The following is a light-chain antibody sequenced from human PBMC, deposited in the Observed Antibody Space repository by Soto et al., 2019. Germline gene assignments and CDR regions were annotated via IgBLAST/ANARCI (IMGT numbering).Light chain of an antibody. CDR1: SPNIGTNA. Sequence: QAVVTQTPSASGTPGQRVTISCSGSSPNIGTNAVNWCQQLPGTAPRLLIYSNDQRPPGVPDRFSGSKSGTSASLAISGLQSEDEADYFCAVWDDSLNGWVFGGGTKLTVL. CDR2: SND. J-gene: IGLJ3*02. CDR3: AVWDDSLNGWV. V-gene: IGLV1-44*01.